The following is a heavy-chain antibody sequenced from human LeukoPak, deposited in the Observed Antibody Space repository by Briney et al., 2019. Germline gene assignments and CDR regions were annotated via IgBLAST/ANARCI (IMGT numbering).Heavy chain of an antibody. CDR3: ARCYSSGWYAEVGDYYYYMDV. J-gene: IGHJ6*03. D-gene: IGHD6-19*01. V-gene: IGHV3-48*01. CDR1: GFTFSSYS. CDR2: ISSSSSTI. Sequence: PGGSLRLSCAASGFTFSSYSMNWVRQAPGKGLEWVSYISSSSSTIYYADSVKGRFTISRDNAKNSLYLQMNSLRAEDTAVYYCARCYSSGWYAEVGDYYYYMDVWGKGPRSPSP.